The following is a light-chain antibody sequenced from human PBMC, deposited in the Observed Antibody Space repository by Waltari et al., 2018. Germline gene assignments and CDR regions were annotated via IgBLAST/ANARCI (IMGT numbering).Light chain of an antibody. Sequence: SYELTQPLSVSVALGQTARITCGGKNIGSKNVHWYQQKQGQAPVLVIYRDSNRPSGIPERFSASNSGNTATLTISRAHAGDEADYYCQVWDSSTLFGGGTKLTVL. V-gene: IGLV3-9*01. CDR1: NIGSKN. CDR3: QVWDSSTL. J-gene: IGLJ2*01. CDR2: RDS.